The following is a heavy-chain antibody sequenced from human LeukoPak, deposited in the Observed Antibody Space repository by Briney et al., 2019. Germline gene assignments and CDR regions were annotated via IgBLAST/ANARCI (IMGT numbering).Heavy chain of an antibody. CDR2: INTNTGNP. V-gene: IGHV7-4-1*02. J-gene: IGHJ3*02. Sequence: ASVKVSCKASGYTFTSYYMHWVRQAPGQGLEWMGWINTNTGNPTYAQGFTGRFVFSLDTSVSTAYLQISSLKAEDTAVYYCARIWWGGSETMGDDAFDIWGQGTMVTVSS. CDR3: ARIWWGGSETMGDDAFDI. D-gene: IGHD1-26*01. CDR1: GYTFTSYY.